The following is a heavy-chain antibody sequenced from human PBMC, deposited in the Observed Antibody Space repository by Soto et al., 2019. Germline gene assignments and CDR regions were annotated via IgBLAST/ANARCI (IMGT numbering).Heavy chain of an antibody. D-gene: IGHD3-16*01. V-gene: IGHV1-18*01. CDR2: ISPYNDYT. Sequence: GASVKVSCKASGYTFIRYGITWVRQAPGQGLEWMGWISPYNDYTIYAQKLQGRVTMTTATSTRTVYLDLRSLKSDDTAVYYCARGGYYDNTWGKLSHYVLDFWGQGTSVTVSS. J-gene: IGHJ6*02. CDR1: GYTFIRYG. CDR3: ARGGYYDNTWGKLSHYVLDF.